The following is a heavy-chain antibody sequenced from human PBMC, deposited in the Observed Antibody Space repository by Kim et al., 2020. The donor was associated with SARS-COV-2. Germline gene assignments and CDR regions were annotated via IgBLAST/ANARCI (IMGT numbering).Heavy chain of an antibody. CDR3: ARPNSGYDLDY. J-gene: IGHJ4*02. D-gene: IGHD5-12*01. V-gene: IGHV1-18*01. Sequence: NYAQKLQGRVTMTTDTSTSTAYMELRSLRSDDTAVYYCARPNSGYDLDYWGQGTLVTVSS.